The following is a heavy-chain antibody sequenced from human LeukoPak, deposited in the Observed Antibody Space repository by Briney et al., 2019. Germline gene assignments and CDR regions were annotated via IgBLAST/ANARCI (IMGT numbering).Heavy chain of an antibody. CDR3: ARHSRTYYDFDY. CDR2: ISASGST. V-gene: IGHV4-4*07. J-gene: IGHJ4*02. CDR1: GGSISSSC. Sequence: PSAPLSLPCAVAGGSISSSCWSGIRQPGGKGVEWIGRISASGSTNYNPSLKRRVSISVDMSTNQFSLKLTSVTAADTAVYYCARHSRTYYDFDYWGQGTLVTVSS. D-gene: IGHD1-26*01.